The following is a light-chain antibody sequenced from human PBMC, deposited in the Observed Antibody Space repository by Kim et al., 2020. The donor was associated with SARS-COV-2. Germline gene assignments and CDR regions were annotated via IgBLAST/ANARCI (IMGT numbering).Light chain of an antibody. J-gene: IGKJ1*01. CDR3: QHYYNWPRT. CDR1: QNVRDT. V-gene: IGKV3-15*01. CDR2: DVS. Sequence: SVSPGERATLSCRTSQNVRDTVAWYQQKPGQAPRLLIYDVSTRATGIPARFSGSGSGTDFSLTISSLESEDFAVYYCQHYYNWPRTFGQGTKVEI.